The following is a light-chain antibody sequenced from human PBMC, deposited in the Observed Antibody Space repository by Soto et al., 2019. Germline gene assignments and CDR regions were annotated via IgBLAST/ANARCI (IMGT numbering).Light chain of an antibody. J-gene: IGKJ2*01. V-gene: IGKV3-11*01. CDR3: QQRSNWPPKYT. CDR2: DAS. CDR1: QSVSSY. Sequence: EIVLTQSPATLSLSPGERATLSCRASQSVSSYLAWYQQKPGQAPRLLIYDASNRATGIPARFSGSGSGTDFTLTIISLEPEAFAVYYCQQRSNWPPKYTFGQGNKLEIK.